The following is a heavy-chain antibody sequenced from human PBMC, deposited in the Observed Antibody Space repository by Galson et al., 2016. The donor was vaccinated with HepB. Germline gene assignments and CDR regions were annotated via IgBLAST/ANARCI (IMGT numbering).Heavy chain of an antibody. CDR1: GYTFSSYG. Sequence: SCKASGYTFSSYGISWVRQAPGQGLEWMGWINPYNGNTNYPQKLQGRVTMTTDTSTSTAYMELRSLKSDDTAVYYCARDKYDFWSGYPSYYFDYWGQGTLVTVSS. CDR3: ARDKYDFWSGYPSYYFDY. D-gene: IGHD3-3*01. V-gene: IGHV1-18*01. J-gene: IGHJ4*02. CDR2: INPYNGNT.